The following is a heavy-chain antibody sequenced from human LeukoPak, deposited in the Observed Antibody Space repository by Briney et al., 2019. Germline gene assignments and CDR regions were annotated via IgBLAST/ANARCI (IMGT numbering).Heavy chain of an antibody. V-gene: IGHV3-7*01. D-gene: IGHD6-19*01. J-gene: IGHJ4*02. CDR2: IKQDGSEK. Sequence: GGSLRLSCAASGFTFSSYWMSWVRQAPGKGLGWVANIKQDGSEKYYVDSVKGRFTISRDNAKNSLYLQMNSLRAEDTAVYYCARGQLPHYSSGCYDYWGQGTLVTVSS. CDR1: GFTFSSYW. CDR3: ARGQLPHYSSGCYDY.